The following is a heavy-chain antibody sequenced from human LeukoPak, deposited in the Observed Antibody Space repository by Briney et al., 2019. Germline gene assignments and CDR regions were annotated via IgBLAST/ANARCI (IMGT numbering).Heavy chain of an antibody. CDR1: GFTFSTYS. D-gene: IGHD3-3*02. V-gene: IGHV3-21*01. CDR3: ARDRVLVDY. Sequence: GGSLRLSCAASGFTFSTYSMNWVRQAPGKGLEWVSSLSSSSSSIFYSDSVKGRFTISRDNAKNSVYLQMNSLRAEDTAVYFCARDRVLVDYWGQGTMVTVYS. J-gene: IGHJ4*02. CDR2: LSSSSSSI.